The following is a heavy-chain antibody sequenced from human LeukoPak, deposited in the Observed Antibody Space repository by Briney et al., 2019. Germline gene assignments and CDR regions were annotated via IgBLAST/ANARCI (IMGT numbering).Heavy chain of an antibody. V-gene: IGHV6-1*01. D-gene: IGHD5-12*01. J-gene: IGHJ4*02. CDR1: GDSVSSNSAA. Sequence: SQTLSLTCAISGDSVSSNSAAWNWIRQSPSRGLEWLGMTYYRSKWYNDYAVSVESRITINPDTSKNQFSPQLNSVTPEDTAVYYCAREPGGAGYSGYDPFDYWGQGTLVTVSS. CDR3: AREPGGAGYSGYDPFDY. CDR2: TYYRSKWYN.